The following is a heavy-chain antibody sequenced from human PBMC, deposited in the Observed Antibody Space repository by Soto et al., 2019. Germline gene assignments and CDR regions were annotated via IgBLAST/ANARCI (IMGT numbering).Heavy chain of an antibody. V-gene: IGHV4-34*01. CDR1: GGSFSGYY. Sequence: PSETLSLTCAVYGGSFSGYYLSWIRQPPGKGLEWIGEINHSGSTNYNPSLKSRVTISVDTSKNQFSLKLSSVTAADTAVYYCARVKVLLWFGELMIDYWGQGTLVTVSS. CDR2: INHSGST. CDR3: ARVKVLLWFGELMIDY. D-gene: IGHD3-10*01. J-gene: IGHJ4*02.